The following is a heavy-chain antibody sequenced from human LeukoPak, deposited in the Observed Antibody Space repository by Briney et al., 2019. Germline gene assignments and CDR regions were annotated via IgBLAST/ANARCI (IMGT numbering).Heavy chain of an antibody. J-gene: IGHJ6*02. CDR1: GGSISSYY. CDR3: ARDNSGPYYDFWSGYYKGYYGMDV. D-gene: IGHD3-3*01. Sequence: SETLSLTCTVSGGSISSYYWSWIRQPPGKGLEWIGYIYYSGSTNCNPSLKSRVTISVDTSKNQLSLKLSSVTAADTAVYYCARDNSGPYYDFWSGYYKGYYGMDVWGQGTTVTVSS. CDR2: IYYSGST. V-gene: IGHV4-59*01.